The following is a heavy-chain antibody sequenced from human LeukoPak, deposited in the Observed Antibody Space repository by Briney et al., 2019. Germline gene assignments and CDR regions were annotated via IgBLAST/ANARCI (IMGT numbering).Heavy chain of an antibody. Sequence: SETLSLTCTVSGGSVSSGSNYWSWIRQPPGKGLEWIGYIYYIGSTTYNPSLKSRVTISVDTSKNQFSLKLSSVTSADTAVYYCARVSSSSRFFDYWGQGTLVTVSS. CDR3: ARVSSSSRFFDY. CDR2: IYYIGST. V-gene: IGHV4-61*01. J-gene: IGHJ4*02. CDR1: GGSVSSGSNY. D-gene: IGHD6-6*01.